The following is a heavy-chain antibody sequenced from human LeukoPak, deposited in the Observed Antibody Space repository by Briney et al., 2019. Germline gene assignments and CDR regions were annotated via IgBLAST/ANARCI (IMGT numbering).Heavy chain of an antibody. Sequence: GESLKISCKGSGYSFTSYWIGWVRQMPGKGLEWMGIIFPGDSETKYSPSFQGQVTISADKSISTAYLQWSSLKASDTAIYYCARLGDTAAYDAFDVWGQGTAVTVSS. D-gene: IGHD5-18*01. V-gene: IGHV5-51*01. CDR2: IFPGDSET. CDR1: GYSFTSYW. J-gene: IGHJ3*01. CDR3: ARLGDTAAYDAFDV.